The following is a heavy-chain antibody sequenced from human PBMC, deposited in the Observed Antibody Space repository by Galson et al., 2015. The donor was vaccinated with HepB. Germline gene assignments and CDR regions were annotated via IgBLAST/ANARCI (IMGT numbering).Heavy chain of an antibody. J-gene: IGHJ2*01. CDR1: GFTFSSYG. V-gene: IGHV3-7*01. Sequence: SLRLSCAASGFTFSSYGMHWVRQAPGKGLEWVANIKQDGSEKYYVDSVKGRFTISRDNAKNLLYLQMNSLRADDTAVYYCARRYFDLWGRGTLVTVSS. CDR2: IKQDGSEK. CDR3: ARRYFDL.